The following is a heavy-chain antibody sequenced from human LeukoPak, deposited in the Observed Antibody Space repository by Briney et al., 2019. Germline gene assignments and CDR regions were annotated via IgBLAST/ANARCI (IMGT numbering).Heavy chain of an antibody. CDR3: ARDCYSSGCLDY. CDR2: INPNSGGT. Sequence: ASVKVSCKASGHTFTGYYIHWVRQAPGQGLEWMGWINPNSGGTNYAQKFQGRVTMTRDTSISTAYMELSRLRYDDTAVYYCARDCYSSGCLDYWGQGTLVTVSS. CDR1: GHTFTGYY. J-gene: IGHJ4*02. V-gene: IGHV1-2*02. D-gene: IGHD6-19*01.